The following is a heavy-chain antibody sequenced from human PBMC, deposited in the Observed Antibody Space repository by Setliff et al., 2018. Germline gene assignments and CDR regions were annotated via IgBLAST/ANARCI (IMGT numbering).Heavy chain of an antibody. CDR3: ARLPNYVWGSPVDY. V-gene: IGHV4-39*01. Sequence: SETLSLTCTVSGASITNINYYWGLIRQPPGKGLEWIGSIFYSGRTFYNPSLKSRVTISVDTSKNQFSLTLSSVTADTAVYYCARLPNYVWGSPVDYWGQGTLVTVSS. CDR1: GASITNINYY. J-gene: IGHJ4*02. D-gene: IGHD3-16*01. CDR2: IFYSGRT.